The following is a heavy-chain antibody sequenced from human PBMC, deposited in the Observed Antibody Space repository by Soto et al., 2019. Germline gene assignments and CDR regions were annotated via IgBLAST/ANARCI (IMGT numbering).Heavy chain of an antibody. J-gene: IGHJ4*02. CDR3: ARDPATAYSSSSLDY. CDR2: ISAYNGNT. CDR1: GYTFTSYG. D-gene: IGHD6-6*01. V-gene: IGHV1-18*01. Sequence: AASVKVSCKASGYTFTSYGISWVRQAPGQGLEWMGWISAYNGNTNYAQKLLGRVSMTTESSTNTAYMELRSLRSDGTAVYYCARDPATAYSSSSLDYWGQGTLVTVSS.